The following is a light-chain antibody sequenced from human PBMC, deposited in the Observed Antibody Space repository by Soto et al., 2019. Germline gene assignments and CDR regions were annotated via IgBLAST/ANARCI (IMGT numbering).Light chain of an antibody. CDR1: QSVSSN. CDR2: GAS. V-gene: IGKV3-15*01. J-gene: IGKJ4*01. CDR3: QQYKYWPQILT. Sequence: EIEMTQSPATLSVSPGERATLSCRASQSVSSNLAWYQQKPGQATGLLIYGASARASHIRARLSVSGSGSELALTLSILQSEDFAVSSCQQYKYWPQILTFGGGTKVDIK.